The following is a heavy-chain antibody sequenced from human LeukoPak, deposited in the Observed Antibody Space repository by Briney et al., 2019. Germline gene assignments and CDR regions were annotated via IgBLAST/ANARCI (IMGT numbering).Heavy chain of an antibody. CDR2: ISSSSSYI. CDR3: ARDVTMVRGVIIEDH. V-gene: IGHV3-21*01. Sequence: GGSLRLSCAASGFTFSSYSMNWVRQAPGKGLEWVSSISSSSSYIYYADSVKGRFTISRDNAKNSLYLQMNSLRAEDTAVYYCARDVTMVRGVIIEDHWGQGTLVTVSS. CDR1: GFTFSSYS. D-gene: IGHD3-10*01. J-gene: IGHJ4*02.